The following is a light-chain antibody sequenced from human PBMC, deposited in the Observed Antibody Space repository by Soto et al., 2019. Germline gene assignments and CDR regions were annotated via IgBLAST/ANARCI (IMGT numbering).Light chain of an antibody. CDR3: QQYSSTPPLT. Sequence: DIVMTQSPDSLAVSLGERATINCKSSQSVLYSSNNKNYLAWYQQNPGQPPKLLIYWASTRESGVPDRFSGSGSGTDFTLTIRSLPADDVAVYYCQQYSSTPPLTFGGGTKVEIK. V-gene: IGKV4-1*01. CDR2: WAS. CDR1: QSVLYSSNNKNY. J-gene: IGKJ4*01.